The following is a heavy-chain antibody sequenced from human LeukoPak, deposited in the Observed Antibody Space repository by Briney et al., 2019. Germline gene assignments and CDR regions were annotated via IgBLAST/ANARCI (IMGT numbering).Heavy chain of an antibody. D-gene: IGHD6-19*01. CDR1: GFIFSSYA. J-gene: IGHJ4*02. V-gene: IGHV3-64D*09. CDR3: VKRGNSGWYDY. Sequence: GGSLRLSCSASGFIFSSYAMHWVRQAPGRGLEYVSAISSSGGSTYYADSVKDRFIISRDNPKNTLYLQMSSLRAEDTAVYYCVKRGNSGWYDYWGQGTLVTVSS. CDR2: ISSSGGST.